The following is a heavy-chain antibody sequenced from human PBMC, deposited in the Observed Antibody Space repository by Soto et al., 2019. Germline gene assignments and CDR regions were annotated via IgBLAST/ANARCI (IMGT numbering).Heavy chain of an antibody. Sequence: QVQLVQSGAEVKNPGASVTVSCKASGERFTTYGISWVRQAPGQGLEWMGWISTYNTNTNYAPKFQGRLLLTTDTSTTSAHLELRSLSPDDTAVYYCARWAGQVRDYGGPFDSWGQGTLVTVSS. CDR3: ARWAGQVRDYGGPFDS. D-gene: IGHD4-17*01. CDR1: GERFTTYG. V-gene: IGHV1-18*04. J-gene: IGHJ4*02. CDR2: ISTYNTNT.